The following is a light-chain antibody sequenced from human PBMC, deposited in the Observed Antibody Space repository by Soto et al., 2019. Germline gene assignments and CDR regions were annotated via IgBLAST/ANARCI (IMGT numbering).Light chain of an antibody. CDR2: DAS. J-gene: IGKJ1*01. CDR1: QSVSTY. V-gene: IGKV3-11*01. CDR3: HQYNFWPS. Sequence: EIVLTQCPATLSLSPGERATLSYRSSQSVSTYVTYLAWYQQKPGQAPRLLIYDASNRATGIPARFSGSGSGTEFTLSISSLKSEDFAVYYCHQYNFWPSFGQGTKVDIK.